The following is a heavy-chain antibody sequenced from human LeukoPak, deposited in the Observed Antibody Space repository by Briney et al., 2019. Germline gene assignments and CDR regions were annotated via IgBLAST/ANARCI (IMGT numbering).Heavy chain of an antibody. V-gene: IGHV4-59*01. Sequence: SETLSLTCTLSGGSISSYYWSWIRQPPGKGLEWIGYIYYSGSTNYNPSLKSRVTISVDTSKNQFSLKLSSVTAADTAVYYCARVDSGSYYGMDYWGQGTLVTVSP. CDR2: IYYSGST. CDR3: ARVDSGSYYGMDY. J-gene: IGHJ4*02. D-gene: IGHD1-26*01. CDR1: GGSISSYY.